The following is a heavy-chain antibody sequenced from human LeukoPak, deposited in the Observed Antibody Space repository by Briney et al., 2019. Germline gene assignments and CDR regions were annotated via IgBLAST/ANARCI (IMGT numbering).Heavy chain of an antibody. CDR2: INHSGST. J-gene: IGHJ6*03. CDR1: GGSFSAYY. Sequence: SETLSLTCAVYGGSFSAYYWSWIRQPPGKGLEWIGEINHSGSTNYNPSLKSRVTISVDTSKNQFSLKLSSVTAADTAVYYCARVQQQLVRGDYYYYMDVWGKGTTVTVSS. V-gene: IGHV4-34*01. D-gene: IGHD6-13*01. CDR3: ARVQQQLVRGDYYYYMDV.